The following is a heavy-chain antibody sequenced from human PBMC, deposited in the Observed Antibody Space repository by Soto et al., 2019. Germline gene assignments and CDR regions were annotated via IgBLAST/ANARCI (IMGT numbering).Heavy chain of an antibody. J-gene: IGHJ6*02. CDR1: GYTFTGYY. Sequence: QVQLVQSGAEVKKPGASVKVSCKASGYTFTGYYMHWVRQAPGQGLEWMGWINPNSGGTNYAQKFQGWVTMTRDTSISTAYMELGRLRSDDTAVYYWARVLGYCSSTSCYTGGGNYYYGMDVWGQGTTVTVSS. V-gene: IGHV1-2*04. D-gene: IGHD2-2*02. CDR2: INPNSGGT. CDR3: ARVLGYCSSTSCYTGGGNYYYGMDV.